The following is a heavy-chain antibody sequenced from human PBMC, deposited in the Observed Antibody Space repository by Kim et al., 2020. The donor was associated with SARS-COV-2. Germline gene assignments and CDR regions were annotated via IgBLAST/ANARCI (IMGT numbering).Heavy chain of an antibody. V-gene: IGHV4-34*01. CDR3: ARIMITFGGVMADY. Sequence: NPALKSRITISVDTSKNRYALKLSFVTAADTAGYYCARIMITFGGVMADYWGQGTLVTVSS. D-gene: IGHD3-16*01. J-gene: IGHJ4*02.